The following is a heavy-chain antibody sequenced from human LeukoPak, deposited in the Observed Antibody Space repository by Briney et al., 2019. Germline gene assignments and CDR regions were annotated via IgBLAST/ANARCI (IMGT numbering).Heavy chain of an antibody. V-gene: IGHV3-21*01. CDR3: ARATEDYDFLTGYYTRPLDY. J-gene: IGHJ4*02. D-gene: IGHD3-9*01. CDR2: ISSRSSNI. CDR1: GFTFTSYS. Sequence: SGGSLRLSCAASGFTFTSYSMNWVRQAPGKGLEWVSPISSRSSNIYYVDSVKGRFTISRDNAKNSLYLQMNSLRAEDTAVYYCARATEDYDFLTGYYTRPLDYWGQGTLVTVSS.